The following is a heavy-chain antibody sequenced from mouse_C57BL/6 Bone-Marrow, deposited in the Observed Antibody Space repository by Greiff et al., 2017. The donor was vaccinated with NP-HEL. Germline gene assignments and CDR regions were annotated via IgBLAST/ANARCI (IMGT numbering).Heavy chain of an antibody. CDR2: IHPNSGST. Sequence: VQLQQPGAELVKPGASVKLSCKASGYTFTSYWMHWVKQRPGQGLEWIGMIHPNSGSTNYNEKFKSKATLTVDKSSSTAYMQLSSLTSEDSAVYYCAVYYDYDYDDYWGQGTTLTVSS. CDR1: GYTFTSYW. V-gene: IGHV1-64*01. CDR3: AVYYDYDYDDY. D-gene: IGHD2-4*01. J-gene: IGHJ2*01.